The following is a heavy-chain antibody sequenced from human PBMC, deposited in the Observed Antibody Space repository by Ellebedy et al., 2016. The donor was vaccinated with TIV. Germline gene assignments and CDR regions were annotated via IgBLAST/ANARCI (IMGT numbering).Heavy chain of an antibody. CDR3: ARMGRWETFDI. V-gene: IGHV1-69*02. D-gene: IGHD1-26*01. Sequence: SVKVSCXASGYTFTSYYMHWVRQAPGQGLEWMGRIIPLLTIPDYAQKFQGRVTITADKSTSTAYMELNNLRSEDTAVYYCARMGRWETFDIWGQGTMVTVSS. CDR2: IIPLLTIP. J-gene: IGHJ3*02. CDR1: GYTFTSYY.